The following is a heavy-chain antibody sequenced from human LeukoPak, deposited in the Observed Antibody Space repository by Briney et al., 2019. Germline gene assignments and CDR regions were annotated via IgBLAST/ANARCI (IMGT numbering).Heavy chain of an antibody. J-gene: IGHJ5*02. V-gene: IGHV4-38-2*01. Sequence: PSETLSLTCAVSGYSISSSYYRGWIRQPPGKGLEWIGSIYHSGSTYYNPSLKSRVTISVDTSKNQFSLRLSSVTAADTAVYYCARGVAVAANWFDPWGQGTLVTVSS. CDR1: GYSISSSYY. D-gene: IGHD6-19*01. CDR2: IYHSGST. CDR3: ARGVAVAANWFDP.